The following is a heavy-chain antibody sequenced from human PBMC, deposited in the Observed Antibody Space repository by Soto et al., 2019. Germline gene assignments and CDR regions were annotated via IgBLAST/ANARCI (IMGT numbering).Heavy chain of an antibody. Sequence: VGSLRLSCAASGLTFSSYAMSWVRQAPGKGLEWVSAISGSGGRTYYADSVKGRFTISRDNSKNTLYLQMNSLRAEDRAVDYCARLLESHYYGMDVWGQGTTVNVAS. CDR2: ISGSGGRT. CDR3: ARLLESHYYGMDV. CDR1: GLTFSSYA. J-gene: IGHJ6*02. V-gene: IGHV3-23*01.